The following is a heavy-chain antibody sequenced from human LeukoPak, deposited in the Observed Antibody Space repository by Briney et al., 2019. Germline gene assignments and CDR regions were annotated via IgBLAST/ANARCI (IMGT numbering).Heavy chain of an antibody. D-gene: IGHD1-26*01. CDR2: ISSSSSYI. J-gene: IGHJ3*02. CDR1: GFTFSSYS. Sequence: GGSLRLSCAASGFTFSSYSMNWVRQAPGKGLEWVSSISSSSSYIYYADSVKGRFTISRDNAKNTLYLQMNSLRAEDTAVYYCARDPAIVGATKDAFDIWGQGTMVTVSS. CDR3: ARDPAIVGATKDAFDI. V-gene: IGHV3-21*01.